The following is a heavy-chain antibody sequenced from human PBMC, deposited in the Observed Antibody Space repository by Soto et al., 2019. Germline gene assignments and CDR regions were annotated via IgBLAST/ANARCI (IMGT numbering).Heavy chain of an antibody. D-gene: IGHD6-19*01. CDR3: THRQQWPDYFGH. CDR1: GFSLSTTGVG. J-gene: IGHJ4*02. Sequence: SGPTLVNPTQTLTLACTFSGFSLSTTGVGVGWIRQPPGKALEWLALIYWDDDKRYSPSLKSRLTITKDTSRNEVVLTMTDMDPVDTATYYCTHRQQWPDYFGHWGPGTLVTVSS. V-gene: IGHV2-5*02. CDR2: IYWDDDK.